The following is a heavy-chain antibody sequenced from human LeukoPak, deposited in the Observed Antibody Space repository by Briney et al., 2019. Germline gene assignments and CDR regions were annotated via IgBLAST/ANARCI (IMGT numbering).Heavy chain of an antibody. CDR2: ISGSGGST. V-gene: IGHV3-23*01. Sequence: PGGSLRLSCAASGFTVSSNYMSWVRQAPGKGLEWVSAISGSGGSTYYADSVKGRFTISRDNSKNTLYLQMNSLRAEDTAVYYCAKKAALLGVAFDIWGQGTMVTVSS. J-gene: IGHJ3*02. CDR3: AKKAALLGVAFDI. D-gene: IGHD3-10*01. CDR1: GFTVSSNY.